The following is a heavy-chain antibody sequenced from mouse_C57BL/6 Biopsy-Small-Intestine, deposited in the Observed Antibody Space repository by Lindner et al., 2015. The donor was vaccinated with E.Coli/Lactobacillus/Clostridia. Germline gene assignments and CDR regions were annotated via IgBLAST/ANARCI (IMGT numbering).Heavy chain of an antibody. V-gene: IGHV1-42*01. Sequence: VQLQESGPELVKPGASVKISCETSGYSFTGYYLSWMKQSPGKSLEWIGEIYPSTCGTIYNQKFRAKATMTEDKSSSTAYMELKSLTSEDSAVYYCARPFEHGSSYKAWFAYWGQGTLVTVS. CDR1: GYSFTGYY. CDR2: IYPSTCGT. J-gene: IGHJ3*01. D-gene: IGHD1-1*01. CDR3: ARPFEHGSSYKAWFAY.